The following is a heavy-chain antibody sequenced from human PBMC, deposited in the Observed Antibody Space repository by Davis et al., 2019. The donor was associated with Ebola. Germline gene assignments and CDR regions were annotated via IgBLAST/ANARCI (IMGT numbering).Heavy chain of an antibody. CDR2: INADNGNT. V-gene: IGHV1-3*01. CDR1: GYTFTDYT. CDR3: ARDGGYKYGSGSCPY. Sequence: AASVKVSCKASGYTFTDYTIHWVRQAPGQRLEWLGYINADNGNTRFSQKFQGRVTITRDIYASTVYMELSSLRSDETAVYYCARDGGYKYGSGSCPYWGQGTLVTVSS. J-gene: IGHJ4*02. D-gene: IGHD3-10*01.